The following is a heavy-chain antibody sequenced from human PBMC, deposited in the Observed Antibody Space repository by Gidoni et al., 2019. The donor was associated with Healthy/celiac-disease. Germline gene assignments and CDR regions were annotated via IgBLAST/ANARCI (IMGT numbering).Heavy chain of an antibody. Sequence: QVQLVESGGGVVQPGRSLRLSCAASGFTSSSYAMHWVRQAPGKGLEWVAVISYDGSNKYYADSVKGRFTISRDNSKNTLYLQMNSLRAEDTAVYYCARSSAPVWELLDFDYWGQGTLVTVSS. CDR2: ISYDGSNK. CDR1: GFTSSSYA. V-gene: IGHV3-30-3*01. D-gene: IGHD1-26*01. CDR3: ARSSAPVWELLDFDY. J-gene: IGHJ4*02.